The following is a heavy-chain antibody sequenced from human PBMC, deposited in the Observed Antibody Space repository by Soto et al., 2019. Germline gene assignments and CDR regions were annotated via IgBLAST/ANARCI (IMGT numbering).Heavy chain of an antibody. D-gene: IGHD2-21*01. J-gene: IGHJ4*02. V-gene: IGHV4-30-4*01. CDR2: IYDSGNT. CDR3: ASGLSGDKVDQ. CDR1: GGSISDGAYY. Sequence: QVQLQESGPGLVKPSQTLSLTCTVSGGSISDGAYYWSWIRQPPGKGLEWIGHIYDSGNTYNNPSLKSRLTISVDTSKNHFFLNLNSVTAADTAVYYCASGLSGDKVDQWGQGTLVTVSS.